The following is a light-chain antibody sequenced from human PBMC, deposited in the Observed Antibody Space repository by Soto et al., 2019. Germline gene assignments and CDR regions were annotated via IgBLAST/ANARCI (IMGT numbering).Light chain of an antibody. V-gene: IGKV3-20*01. CDR2: DAS. Sequence: IVLTQSPGTLSLSPGERATLSCRASQSVSSTYLAWCQQKPGQAPRLLIYDASNRATGIPARFSGSGSGTDFTLTINRLEPEDFAVYYCQQYGSSGTFGQGTKVDIK. J-gene: IGKJ1*01. CDR3: QQYGSSGT. CDR1: QSVSSTY.